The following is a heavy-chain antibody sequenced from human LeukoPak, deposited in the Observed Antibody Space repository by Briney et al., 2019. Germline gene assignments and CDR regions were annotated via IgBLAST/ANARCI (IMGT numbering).Heavy chain of an antibody. D-gene: IGHD6-19*01. CDR3: ATVAVAGTGPAYYYYMDV. CDR2: ISWNSGSI. V-gene: IGHV3-9*01. CDR1: GFTFDDYA. J-gene: IGHJ6*03. Sequence: GGSLRLSCAASGFTFDDYAMHWVRQAPGKGLEWVSGISWNSGSIGYADSVKGRFTISRDNAKNSLYLQMNSLRAEDTALYYCATVAVAGTGPAYYYYMDVWGKGTTVTISS.